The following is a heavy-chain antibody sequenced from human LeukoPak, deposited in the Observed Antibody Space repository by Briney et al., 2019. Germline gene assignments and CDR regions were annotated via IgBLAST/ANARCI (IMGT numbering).Heavy chain of an antibody. CDR1: GYTFTSYD. CDR3: ARGLPFSENTAMPYDY. CDR2: MNPTSGNT. D-gene: IGHD5-18*01. V-gene: IGHV1-8*01. J-gene: IGHJ4*02. Sequence: GASVKVSCKASGYTFTSYDINWVRQATGQGLEWMGWMNPTSGNTGYAQKFQGRVTMTRNTSISTAYMELSSLRSEDTAVYYCARGLPFSENTAMPYDYWGQGTLVTVSS.